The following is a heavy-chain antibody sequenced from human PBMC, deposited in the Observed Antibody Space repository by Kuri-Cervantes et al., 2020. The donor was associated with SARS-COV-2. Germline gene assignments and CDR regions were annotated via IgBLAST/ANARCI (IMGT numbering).Heavy chain of an antibody. Sequence: GGSLRLSCAASGFNFDDHGMSWVRQAPGKGLEWVSGISWNGGITGYADSVKGRFTISRDNAKSSLFLQMNSLRAEDTAVYYCARSPGDGDYDPFDYWGQGTLVTVSS. CDR1: GFNFDDHG. D-gene: IGHD4-17*01. V-gene: IGHV3-20*04. CDR3: ARSPGDGDYDPFDY. CDR2: ISWNGGIT. J-gene: IGHJ4*02.